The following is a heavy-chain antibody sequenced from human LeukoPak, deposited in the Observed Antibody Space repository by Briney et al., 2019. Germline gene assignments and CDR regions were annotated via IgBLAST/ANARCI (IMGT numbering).Heavy chain of an antibody. CDR3: ARDRRQSAKPNDAFDI. D-gene: IGHD5-18*01. CDR2: INHSGST. CDR1: GGSFSGYY. V-gene: IGHV4-34*01. J-gene: IGHJ3*02. Sequence: SETLSLTCAVYGGSFSGYYWSWIRQPPGKGLEWIGEINHSGSTNYNPSLESRVTISRDTSKQQLSPKLSSVTAADTAVYYCARDRRQSAKPNDAFDIWGQGTMVTVSS.